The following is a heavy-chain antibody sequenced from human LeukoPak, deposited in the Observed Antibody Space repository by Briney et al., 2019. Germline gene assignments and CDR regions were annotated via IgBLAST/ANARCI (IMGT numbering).Heavy chain of an antibody. V-gene: IGHV1-2*02. CDR2: INPNSGGT. J-gene: IGHJ3*02. Sequence: PTASVKVSCKASGYTFTGYYMHWVRQAPGQGLEWMGWINPNSGGTNYAQKFQGRVTMTRDTSISTAYMELSRLRSDDTAVYYCARDSDKWGSGPVQDAFDIWGQGTMVTVSS. CDR1: GYTFTGYY. D-gene: IGHD6-19*01. CDR3: ARDSDKWGSGPVQDAFDI.